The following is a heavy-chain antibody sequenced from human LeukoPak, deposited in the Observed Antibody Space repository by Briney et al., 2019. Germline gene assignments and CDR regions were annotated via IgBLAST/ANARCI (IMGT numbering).Heavy chain of an antibody. Sequence: PGGSLRLSCAASGFTFSRYWMSWVRQAPGKGLEWVANIKQDGSEKYYVDSVKGRFTISRDNAKNSLYLQMNSLRAEDTAVYYCARLTSSWYQDWYFDLWGRGTLVTVSS. CDR3: ARLTSSWYQDWYFDL. CDR1: GFTFSRYW. V-gene: IGHV3-7*01. CDR2: IKQDGSEK. D-gene: IGHD6-13*01. J-gene: IGHJ2*01.